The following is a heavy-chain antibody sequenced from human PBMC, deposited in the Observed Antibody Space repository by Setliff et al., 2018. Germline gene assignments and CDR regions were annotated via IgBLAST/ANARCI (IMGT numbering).Heavy chain of an antibody. V-gene: IGHV1-18*01. J-gene: IGHJ4*02. CDR2: ISAYNGNT. CDR3: ARGSRGGWYSSYYFDY. D-gene: IGHD1-26*01. CDR1: GYTFTSYG. Sequence: ASVKVSCKASGYTFTSYGISWVRQAPGQGLEWMGWISAYNGNTNYAQKLQGRVTMTTDASTSTAYMELRSLRSDDTAVYYCARGSRGGWYSSYYFDYWGQGTLVTVSS.